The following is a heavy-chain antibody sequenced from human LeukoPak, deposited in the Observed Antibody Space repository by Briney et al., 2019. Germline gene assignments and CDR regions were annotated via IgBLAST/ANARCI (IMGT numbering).Heavy chain of an antibody. J-gene: IGHJ6*02. CDR2: ISGGGGST. D-gene: IGHD3/OR15-3a*01. CDR1: GFTFSSYA. Sequence: GGSLRLSCAVSGFTFSSYAMSWARQAPGKGLEWVSGISGGGGSTYYADSVRGRFTISRDNSKNTLYLQMNSLRAEDTAVYYCAKDWTGTRIYYGMDVWGQGTTVTVSS. V-gene: IGHV3-23*01. CDR3: AKDWTGTRIYYGMDV.